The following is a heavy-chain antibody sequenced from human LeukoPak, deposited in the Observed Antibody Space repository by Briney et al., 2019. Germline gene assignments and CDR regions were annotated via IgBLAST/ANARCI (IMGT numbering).Heavy chain of an antibody. D-gene: IGHD3-16*01. CDR2: INHSGST. J-gene: IGHJ4*02. CDR3: ARKGSPRGYFDY. V-gene: IGHV4-34*01. CDR1: GGSFSGYY. Sequence: SETLSLTCAVYGGSFSGYYWSWIRQPPGKGLEWIGEINHSGSTNYDPSLKSRVTISVDTSKNQFSLKLSSVTAADTAVYYCARKGSPRGYFDYWGQGTLVTVSS.